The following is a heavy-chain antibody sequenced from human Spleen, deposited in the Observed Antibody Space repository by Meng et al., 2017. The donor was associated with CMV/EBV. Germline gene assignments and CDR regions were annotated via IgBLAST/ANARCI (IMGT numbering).Heavy chain of an antibody. CDR2: IIPIFGTA. Sequence: SVKVSCKASGGTFSSYAISWVRQAPGQGLGWMGGIIPIFGTANYAQKFQGRVTITTDESTSTAYMELSSLRSEDTAVYYCARDLEESGYIYGMDVWGQGTTVTVSS. CDR1: GGTFSSYA. CDR3: ARDLEESGYIYGMDV. D-gene: IGHD5-12*01. V-gene: IGHV1-69*05. J-gene: IGHJ6*02.